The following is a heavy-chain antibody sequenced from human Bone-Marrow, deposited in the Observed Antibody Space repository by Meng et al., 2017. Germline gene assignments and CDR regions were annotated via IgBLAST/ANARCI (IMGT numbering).Heavy chain of an antibody. J-gene: IGHJ4*02. CDR3: ARTRRSGRVVPAAMDY. CDR2: INPNSGGT. CDR1: GYTFTGYY. D-gene: IGHD2-2*01. Sequence: ASVKVSCQASGYTFTGYYMHWVRQAPGQGLEWMGWINPNSGGTNYAQKFQGRLTMTRDTSISTAYMELSRLRSDDTAVYYCARTRRSGRVVPAAMDYWGQGTLVTVSS. V-gene: IGHV1-2*02.